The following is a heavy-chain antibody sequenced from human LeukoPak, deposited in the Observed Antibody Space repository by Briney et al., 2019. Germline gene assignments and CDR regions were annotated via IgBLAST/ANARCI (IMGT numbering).Heavy chain of an antibody. CDR1: GYTFTGFY. J-gene: IGHJ4*02. D-gene: IGHD2-2*01. Sequence: ASLKVSFKASGYTFTGFYIHWVRQAPGQGLEWMGWINPARGGTNYAQKFRDRFTLTRDTSINTAYIELSGLTSDDRAMYYCVSKDFVVVPAAMSGEYWGQGTLVIVS. CDR3: VSKDFVVVPAAMSGEY. V-gene: IGHV1-2*02. CDR2: INPARGGT.